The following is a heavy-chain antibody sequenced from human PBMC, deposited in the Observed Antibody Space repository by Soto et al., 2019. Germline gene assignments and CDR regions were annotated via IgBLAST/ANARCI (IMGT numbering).Heavy chain of an antibody. CDR2: IYNGGST. CDR3: ARAPVGLDTISYFDY. J-gene: IGHJ4*02. V-gene: IGHV4-30-4*01. Sequence: PAETLSISCTVCGDSVSSVGFHWALLRPPPRKGLEWIGYIYNGGSTYYSPCLESRMHLSLDATRNHYSLRLTSVTAADTAVYFCARAPVGLDTISYFDYWGKGKLVTVSS. CDR1: GDSVSSVGFH. D-gene: IGHD3-3*01.